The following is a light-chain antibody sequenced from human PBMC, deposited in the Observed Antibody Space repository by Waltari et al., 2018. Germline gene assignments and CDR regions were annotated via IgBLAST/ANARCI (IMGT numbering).Light chain of an antibody. CDR3: MQSIQMPLT. Sequence: DIVMTQNPVSLSVTIGQPASIYCKSSQSLLHTDGKRYLYWYLQKPGQPPQLLIHEVSKRFSGVPDRFSGSGSGTDFTLKISRVEAEDVGVYYCMQSIQMPLTFGGGTKVEIK. V-gene: IGKV2D-29*01. CDR2: EVS. J-gene: IGKJ4*01. CDR1: QSLLHTDGKRY.